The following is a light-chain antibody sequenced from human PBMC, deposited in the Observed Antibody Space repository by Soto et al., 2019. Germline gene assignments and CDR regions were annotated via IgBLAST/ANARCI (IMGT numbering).Light chain of an antibody. CDR1: SSNIGSNA. Sequence: QSVLTQPPTTSGTPGQRVTIPCSGSSSNIGSNAVNWYQQLPGTAPKLLIYSNDQRPSGVPDRFSGSKSGTSASLAISGLQSEDEADYYCAAWDDSLSGLYVFGTGTKLTVL. CDR2: SND. J-gene: IGLJ1*01. V-gene: IGLV1-44*01. CDR3: AAWDDSLSGLYV.